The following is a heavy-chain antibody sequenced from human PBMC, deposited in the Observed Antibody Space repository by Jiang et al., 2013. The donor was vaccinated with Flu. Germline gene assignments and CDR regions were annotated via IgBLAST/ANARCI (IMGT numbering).Heavy chain of an antibody. CDR3: ARYGWKTGSYPPFDH. CDR1: GGFISDYT. D-gene: IGHD7-27*01. J-gene: IGHJ4*02. V-gene: IGHV4-59*01. Sequence: GSGLVKPSETLSLTCTLSGGFISDYTWTWVRQPPGKGLEYIVNRYHSGNTNYAPSLKSRVTISVDASKNQFALQMNSVTEADTAVYFCARYGWKTGSYPPFDHWGQGILVTVSS. CDR2: RYHSGNT.